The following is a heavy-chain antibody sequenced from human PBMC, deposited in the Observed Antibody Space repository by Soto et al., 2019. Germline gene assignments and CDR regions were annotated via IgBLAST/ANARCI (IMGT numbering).Heavy chain of an antibody. J-gene: IGHJ4*02. V-gene: IGHV4-59*01. CDR2: VYYTGST. CDR3: AKDYHSTGWDAALDY. CDR1: GDSLRDSF. D-gene: IGHD6-19*01. Sequence: ETLSLTSTVPGDSLRDSFWRWIRQSPVRGLEWIGYVYYTGSTNYNPSLKTRLSMSVDTSRNQFFLHLYSVTAADTAVYYCAKDYHSTGWDAALDYWGQGAPVTVSS.